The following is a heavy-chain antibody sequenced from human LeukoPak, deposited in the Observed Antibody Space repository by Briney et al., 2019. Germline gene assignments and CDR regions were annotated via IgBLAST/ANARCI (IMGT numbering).Heavy chain of an antibody. Sequence: GGSLRLSCAASGFTFNSYWMSWVRQAPGKGLEWVANMNQDGSEKYYVASVRGRFTISRINAKNSLYLQMNSLRAEDTAVYYCARDGDATMVRVRDYWGQGTLVTVSS. J-gene: IGHJ4*02. CDR1: GFTFNSYW. V-gene: IGHV3-7*03. CDR2: MNQDGSEK. D-gene: IGHD3-10*01. CDR3: ARDGDATMVRVRDY.